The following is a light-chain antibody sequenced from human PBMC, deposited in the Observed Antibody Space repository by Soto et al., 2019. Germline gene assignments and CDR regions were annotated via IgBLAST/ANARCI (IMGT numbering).Light chain of an antibody. J-gene: IGKJ3*01. V-gene: IGKV3-20*01. CDR1: QSVSSNY. Sequence: EIVLTQSPGTLSLSPGERATLSCRASQSVSSNYLAWYQQKPGQAPRLLIYGASSRATGIPDRFSGSGSGTDFTLTITRLEPEDFAVYYCQHYGRTFGPGTKVDIK. CDR2: GAS. CDR3: QHYGRT.